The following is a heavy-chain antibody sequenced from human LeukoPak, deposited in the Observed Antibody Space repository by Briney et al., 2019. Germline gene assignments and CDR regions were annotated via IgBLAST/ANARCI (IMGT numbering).Heavy chain of an antibody. V-gene: IGHV3-23*01. CDR1: GFTFSSYA. D-gene: IGHD3-3*01. CDR3: AKRHPYYYDFWSGYIDY. CDR2: ISGSGGST. J-gene: IGHJ4*02. Sequence: GGSLRLSCAASGFTFSSYAMSWVRQAPGKGLEWVSAISGSGGSTYYADSVKGRFTISRDNSKNTLYLQMNSLRAEDTAVYYCAKRHPYYYDFWSGYIDYWGQGTLVTVSS.